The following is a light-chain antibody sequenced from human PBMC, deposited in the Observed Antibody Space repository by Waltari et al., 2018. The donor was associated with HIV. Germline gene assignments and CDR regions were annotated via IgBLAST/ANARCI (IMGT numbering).Light chain of an antibody. Sequence: FDLTQPPSMSVSPGQTARITCSGAALPQLFAYWFQQKSGQAPVLLIFKDTERQTGIPARFSGSSSGTVATLTISGVRAEDEAGYYCQSSDTSGTYFGGGTKLTVL. CDR3: QSSDTSGTY. CDR2: KDT. CDR1: ALPQLF. J-gene: IGLJ2*01. V-gene: IGLV3-25*03.